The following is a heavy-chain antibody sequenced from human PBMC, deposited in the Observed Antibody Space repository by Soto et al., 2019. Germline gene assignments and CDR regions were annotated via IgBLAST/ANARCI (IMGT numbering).Heavy chain of an antibody. D-gene: IGHD2-21*01. V-gene: IGHV3-23*01. Sequence: GGSLRLSCAASGFTFSSYAMSWVRQAPGKGLEWVSAISGSGGSTYYADSVKGRFTISRDNSKNTLYLQMNSLRAEDTAVYYCAKDKRVGNCGGDCYIFDYWGQGTLVTVSS. CDR2: ISGSGGST. CDR1: GFTFSSYA. J-gene: IGHJ4*02. CDR3: AKDKRVGNCGGDCYIFDY.